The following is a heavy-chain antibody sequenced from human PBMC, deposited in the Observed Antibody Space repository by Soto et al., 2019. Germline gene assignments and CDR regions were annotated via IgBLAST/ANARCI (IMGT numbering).Heavy chain of an antibody. V-gene: IGHV4-31*03. D-gene: IGHD3-9*01. CDR3: ARGQYFDWLDY. CDR2: IYYSGST. CDR1: GGSISSGGYY. Sequence: SETLSLTCTVSGGSISSGGYYWSWIRQHPGKGLEWIGYIYYSGSTYYNPSLKSRVTISLDTSKNQFSLKLSSVTAADTAVYYCARGQYFDWLDYWGQGTLVTVSS. J-gene: IGHJ4*02.